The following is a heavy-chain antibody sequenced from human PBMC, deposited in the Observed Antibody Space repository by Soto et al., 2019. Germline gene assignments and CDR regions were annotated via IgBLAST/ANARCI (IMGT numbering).Heavy chain of an antibody. D-gene: IGHD3-16*02. V-gene: IGHV4-30-4*01. CDR2: IYYSGST. J-gene: IGHJ2*01. CDR3: RKVINTHWYFDL. CDR1: GGSISSGDYY. Sequence: SETLSLTCTVSGGSISSGDYYWSWIRQPPGKGLEWIGYIYYSGSTYYNPSLKSRVTISVDTSKNQFSLKLSSVTAADTAVYYCRKVINTHWYFDLWGRGTLVTVS.